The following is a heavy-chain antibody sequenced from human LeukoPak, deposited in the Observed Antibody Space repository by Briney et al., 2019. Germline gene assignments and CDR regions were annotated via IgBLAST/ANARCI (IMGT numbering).Heavy chain of an antibody. D-gene: IGHD3-16*01. CDR1: GFTFSNAW. CDR2: IKSKTDGGTT. Sequence: GGSLRLSCAASGFTFSNAWMSWVRQAPGKGLEWVGPIKSKTDGGTTDYAAPVKGRFTISRDDSKNTLYLQMNSLKTEDTAVYYCTTGLRFWGQGTLVTVSS. CDR3: TTGLRF. V-gene: IGHV3-15*01. J-gene: IGHJ4*02.